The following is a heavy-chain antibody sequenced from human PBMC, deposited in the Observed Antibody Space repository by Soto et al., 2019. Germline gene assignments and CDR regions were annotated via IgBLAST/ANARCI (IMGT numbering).Heavy chain of an antibody. CDR2: MNPNSGNT. CDR3: ARGAIGDFWRGYTFYYYYGMDV. D-gene: IGHD3-3*01. Sequence: QVQLVQSGAEVKKPGASVKVSCKASGYTFTSYDINWVRLATGQGLEWMGWMNPNSGNTGYAQKFQGRVTMTRNTSISTAYMEMSSLRSEDTAVYYCARGAIGDFWRGYTFYYYYGMDVWGQGTTVTVSS. CDR1: GYTFTSYD. J-gene: IGHJ6*02. V-gene: IGHV1-8*01.